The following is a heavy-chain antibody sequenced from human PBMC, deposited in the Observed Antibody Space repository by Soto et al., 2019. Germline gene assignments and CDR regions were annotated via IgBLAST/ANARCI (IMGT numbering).Heavy chain of an antibody. D-gene: IGHD1-26*01. CDR3: ARDRAHSGSFTHWFDP. Sequence: SSVKVSCKASGGTFSSYAISWVRQAPGQGLEWMGGIIPIFGTANYAQKFQGRVTITADESTSTAYMELSSLRSEDTAVYYCARDRAHSGSFTHWFDPWGQGTRVTVSS. CDR1: GGTFSSYA. CDR2: IIPIFGTA. J-gene: IGHJ5*02. V-gene: IGHV1-69*01.